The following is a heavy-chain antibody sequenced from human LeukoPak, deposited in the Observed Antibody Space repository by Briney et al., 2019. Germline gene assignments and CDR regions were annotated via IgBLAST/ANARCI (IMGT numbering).Heavy chain of an antibody. CDR2: IYPGDSDT. Sequence: GESLKISCKGSGYSFTNYWIGWVRQMSGKGLEWMGIIYPGDSDTRYSPSFQGQVTISADKSIITAYLPWSSLKASDTAMYYCARTGYSSGWYGSFDIWGQGTLVTVSS. J-gene: IGHJ3*02. V-gene: IGHV5-51*01. CDR1: GYSFTNYW. D-gene: IGHD6-19*01. CDR3: ARTGYSSGWYGSFDI.